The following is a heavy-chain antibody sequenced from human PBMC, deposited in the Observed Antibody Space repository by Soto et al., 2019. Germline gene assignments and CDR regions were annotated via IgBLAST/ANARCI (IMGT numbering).Heavy chain of an antibody. V-gene: IGHV3-30*18. J-gene: IGHJ4*02. Sequence: GGSLRLSCAASGFIFSSYGMHWVRQAPVKGLEWVAVISYDGSKTYYADSVKGRFTISRGKSKNTLYLQMNSLRVEDTAVYYCAKGGEQWLAEFDYWGQGTLVTVSS. D-gene: IGHD6-19*01. CDR1: GFIFSSYG. CDR3: AKGGEQWLAEFDY. CDR2: ISYDGSKT.